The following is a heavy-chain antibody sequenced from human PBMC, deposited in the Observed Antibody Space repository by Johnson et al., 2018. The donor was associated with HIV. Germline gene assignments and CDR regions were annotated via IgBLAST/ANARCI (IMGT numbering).Heavy chain of an antibody. D-gene: IGHD2-21*02. CDR3: ARRVAYCGGDCYSVFDI. J-gene: IGHJ3*02. CDR1: GFSFSSYA. CDR2: VSYETTNK. Sequence: QVQLVESGGGVVQPGRSLRLSCAASGFSFSSYALHWVRQAPGKGLEWVAVVSYETTNKHYADSVKGRFTISRDNAKNSLYLQMNSLRAEDTALYYCARRVAYCGGDCYSVFDIWGQGTMVTVSS. V-gene: IGHV3-30-3*01.